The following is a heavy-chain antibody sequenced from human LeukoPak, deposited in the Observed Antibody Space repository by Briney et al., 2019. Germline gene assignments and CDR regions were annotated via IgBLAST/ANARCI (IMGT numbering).Heavy chain of an antibody. CDR3: VRDQGGAVSY. J-gene: IGHJ4*02. V-gene: IGHV3-48*01. Sequence: GGSLRLSCGASGFTFDDYWMSWVRQAPGQGLEWVSYISSLSGTINYADSVKGRFIISRDNAKNSMFLQMNSLRAEDTAVYYCVRDQGGAVSYWGQGTLVTVSS. CDR2: ISSLSGTI. D-gene: IGHD3-16*01. CDR1: GFTFDDYW.